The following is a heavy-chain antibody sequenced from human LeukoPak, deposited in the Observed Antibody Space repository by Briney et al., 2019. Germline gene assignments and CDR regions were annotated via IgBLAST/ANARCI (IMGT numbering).Heavy chain of an antibody. Sequence: SETPSLTCAVYGGSFSGYYWSWIRQPPGKGLEWIGEINHSGSTNYNPSLKSRVTISVDTSKNQFSLKLSSVTAADTAVYYCARGRKQWLVPEYFQHWGQGTLVTVSS. J-gene: IGHJ1*01. CDR3: ARGRKQWLVPEYFQH. CDR1: GGSFSGYY. D-gene: IGHD6-19*01. V-gene: IGHV4-34*01. CDR2: INHSGST.